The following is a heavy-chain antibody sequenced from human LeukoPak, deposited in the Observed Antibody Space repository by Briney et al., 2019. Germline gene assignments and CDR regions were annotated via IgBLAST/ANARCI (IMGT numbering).Heavy chain of an antibody. D-gene: IGHD4-23*01. J-gene: IGHJ4*02. CDR1: GFTFSDYY. V-gene: IGHV3-11*01. Sequence: TGGPLRLSRAASGFTFSDYYMSWIRPAPGKGLAWVSYISSSGSTIYYADSVKGRFTISRDNAKNSLYLQMNSLRAEDTAVYYCARYQGSVTVVTPSPLDYWGQGTLVTVSS. CDR3: ARYQGSVTVVTPSPLDY. CDR2: ISSSGSTI.